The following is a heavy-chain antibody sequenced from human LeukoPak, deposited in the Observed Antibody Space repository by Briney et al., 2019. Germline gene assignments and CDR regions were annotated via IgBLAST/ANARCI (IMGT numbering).Heavy chain of an antibody. Sequence: SETLSLTCTVSGGSISSSSYYWGWIRQPPGKGLEWIGSIYYSGSTNYNPSLKSRVTISVDTSKNQFSLKLSSVTAADTAVYYCARVLYYYGSGEGGVDYWGQGTLVTVSS. D-gene: IGHD3-10*01. J-gene: IGHJ4*02. V-gene: IGHV4-39*07. CDR3: ARVLYYYGSGEGGVDY. CDR1: GGSISSSSYY. CDR2: IYYSGST.